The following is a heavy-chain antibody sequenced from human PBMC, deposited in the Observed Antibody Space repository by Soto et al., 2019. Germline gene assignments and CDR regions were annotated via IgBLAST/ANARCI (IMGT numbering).Heavy chain of an antibody. CDR1: GGSISSGGYY. D-gene: IGHD1-26*01. J-gene: IGHJ5*01. Sequence: QVQLQESGPGLVKPSQTLSLTCSVSGGSISSGGYYWSWIRQHPEKGLEWIGYIYYSGSTNYNQCLKSRVIISVATSSNRFSLDLRSVTAADTAIYYCARHSASWQWFDYWGQGTLVTVSS. V-gene: IGHV4-31*03. CDR3: ARHSASWQWFDY. CDR2: IYYSGST.